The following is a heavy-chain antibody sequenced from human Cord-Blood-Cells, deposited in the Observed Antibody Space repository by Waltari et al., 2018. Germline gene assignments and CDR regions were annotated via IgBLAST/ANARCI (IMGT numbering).Heavy chain of an antibody. J-gene: IGHJ6*02. Sequence: QVQLVQSGAEVQKPGSSVTVSCKASRGTFSSYAISWVRQAPGPGLAWMGGIIPIFGTANYAQKFQGRVTITADEATSTAYMELSSLRSEDTAVYYCARGSYDSSGYYYYYYYGMDVWGQGTTVTVSS. D-gene: IGHD3-22*01. CDR1: RGTFSSYA. V-gene: IGHV1-69*01. CDR2: IIPIFGTA. CDR3: ARGSYDSSGYYYYYYYGMDV.